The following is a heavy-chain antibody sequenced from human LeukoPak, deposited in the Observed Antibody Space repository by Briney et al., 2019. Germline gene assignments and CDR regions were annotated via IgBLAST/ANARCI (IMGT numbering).Heavy chain of an antibody. CDR3: ARGSGVGWFDP. CDR1: GGSIRSYY. Sequence: SETLSLTCTVSGGSIRSYYWSWIRQPPGKGLEWIGYIYYSGSTNYNPSLKSRVTISVDTSKNQFSLKLSSVTAADTAVYYCARGSGVGWFDPWGQGTLVTVSS. V-gene: IGHV4-59*01. J-gene: IGHJ5*02. CDR2: IYYSGST. D-gene: IGHD1-26*01.